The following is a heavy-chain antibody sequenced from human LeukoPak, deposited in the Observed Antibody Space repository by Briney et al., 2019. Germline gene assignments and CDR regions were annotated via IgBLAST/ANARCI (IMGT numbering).Heavy chain of an antibody. J-gene: IGHJ3*02. Sequence: ASVKVSCKASGGTFSSYAISWVRQAPGQGLEWMGGIIPIFGTANYAQKFQGRVTITTDESTSTAYMELSSLRSEDTAVYYCARGSDYDFWSGYPRAFDIWGQGTMVTVSS. CDR2: IIPIFGTA. V-gene: IGHV1-69*05. D-gene: IGHD3-3*01. CDR1: GGTFSSYA. CDR3: ARGSDYDFWSGYPRAFDI.